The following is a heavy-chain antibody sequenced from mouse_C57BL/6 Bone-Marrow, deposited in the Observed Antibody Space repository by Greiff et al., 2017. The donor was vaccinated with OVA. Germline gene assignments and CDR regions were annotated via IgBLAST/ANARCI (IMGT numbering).Heavy chain of an antibody. D-gene: IGHD2-12*01. CDR1: GFTFSSYA. Sequence: EVNLVESGEGLVKPGGSLKLSCAASGFTFSSYAMSWVRQTPEKRLEWVAYISSGGDYIYYADTVKGRFTISRDNARNTLYLQMSSLKSEDTAMYYCTRLRRGYYFDYWGQGTTLTVSS. J-gene: IGHJ2*01. CDR2: ISSGGDYI. CDR3: TRLRRGYYFDY. V-gene: IGHV5-9-1*02.